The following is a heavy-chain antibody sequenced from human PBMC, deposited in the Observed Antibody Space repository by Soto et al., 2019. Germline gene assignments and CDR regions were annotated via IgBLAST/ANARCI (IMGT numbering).Heavy chain of an antibody. CDR3: TSSSSGL. Sequence: GGSLSLSCAASGFAFSGSSMHWVRQASGKGLEWVGRIRSKANSYATAYAASVKGRFTISRDDSKNTAYLQMNSLKTEDTAVYYCTSSSSGLWGQGTLVTVSS. D-gene: IGHD3-22*01. J-gene: IGHJ4*02. V-gene: IGHV3-73*01. CDR1: GFAFSGSS. CDR2: IRSKANSYAT.